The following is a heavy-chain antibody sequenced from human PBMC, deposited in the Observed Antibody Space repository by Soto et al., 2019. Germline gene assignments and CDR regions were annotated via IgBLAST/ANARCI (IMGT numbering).Heavy chain of an antibody. CDR2: IIPIFGTA. J-gene: IGHJ4*02. CDR1: GGTFSSYA. CDR3: ANYGDYGGLYYFDY. D-gene: IGHD4-17*01. Sequence: QVQLVQSGAEVKKPGSSVKVSCKASGGTFSSYAISWVRQAPGQGLEWMGGIIPIFGTANYAQKFQGRVTITADESTSTAYRELSSLRSEDTAVYYCANYGDYGGLYYFDYWGQGTLVTVSS. V-gene: IGHV1-69*12.